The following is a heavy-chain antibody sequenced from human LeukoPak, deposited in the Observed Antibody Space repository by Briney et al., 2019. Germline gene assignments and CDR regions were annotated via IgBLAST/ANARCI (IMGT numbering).Heavy chain of an antibody. CDR3: ARGRGGGDQRDFDY. Sequence: SVKVSCKASGGTFSSYAISWVRQAPGQGLEWMSSIIPILGIANYAQKFQGRVTITADKSTSTAYMELSSLRSDDTAVYYCARGRGGGDQRDFDYWGQGTLVTVSS. D-gene: IGHD4-17*01. V-gene: IGHV1-69*04. CDR2: IIPILGIA. J-gene: IGHJ4*02. CDR1: GGTFSSYA.